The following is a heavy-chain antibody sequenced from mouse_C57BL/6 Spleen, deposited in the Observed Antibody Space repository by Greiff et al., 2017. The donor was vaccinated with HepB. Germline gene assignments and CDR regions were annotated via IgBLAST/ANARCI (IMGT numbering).Heavy chain of an antibody. D-gene: IGHD4-1*01. Sequence: EVKLVESGGGLVKPGGSLKLSCAASGFTFSDYGMHWVRQAPEKGLEWVAYISSGSSTIYYADTVKGRFTISRDNAKNTLFLQMTSLRSEDTAMYYWARGTGARGYYYAMDYWGQGTSVTVSS. CDR2: ISSGSSTI. CDR3: ARGTGARGYYYAMDY. J-gene: IGHJ4*01. V-gene: IGHV5-17*01. CDR1: GFTFSDYG.